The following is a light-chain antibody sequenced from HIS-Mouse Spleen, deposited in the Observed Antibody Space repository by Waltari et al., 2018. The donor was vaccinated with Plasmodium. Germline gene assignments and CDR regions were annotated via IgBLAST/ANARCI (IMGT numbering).Light chain of an antibody. CDR3: QSYDSSNRV. Sequence: NFMLTQPHSVSESPGKTVTISCTRSSGRIASNYVQWYQQRPGSAPTTVIYEDNQGPAGAPDRFSGSLDSSSNSASLTISGLKTEDEADSDCQSYDSSNRVFGGGTKLTVL. J-gene: IGLJ3*02. V-gene: IGLV6-57*04. CDR2: EDN. CDR1: SGRIASNY.